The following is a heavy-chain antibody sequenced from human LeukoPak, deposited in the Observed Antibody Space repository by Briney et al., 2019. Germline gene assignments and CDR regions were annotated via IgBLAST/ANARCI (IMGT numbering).Heavy chain of an antibody. V-gene: IGHV1-2*04. Sequence: ASVKVSCKASGYTFTGYYMHWVRQAPGQGLAWMGWINPNSGGTNYAQKFQGWVTMTRDTSISTAYMELSRLRSDDTAVYYCAREYYYDSSGYPGGSHAFDIWGQGTMVTVSS. CDR2: INPNSGGT. CDR3: AREYYYDSSGYPGGSHAFDI. J-gene: IGHJ3*02. D-gene: IGHD3-22*01. CDR1: GYTFTGYY.